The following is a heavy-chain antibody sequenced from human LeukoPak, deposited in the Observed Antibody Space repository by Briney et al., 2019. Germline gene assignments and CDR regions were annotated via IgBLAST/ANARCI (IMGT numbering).Heavy chain of an antibody. CDR3: ARMRTEGDAFDI. J-gene: IGHJ3*02. Sequence: GRSLRLSCAASGFTVSSNYMSSVRQAPGKGLEWVSVIYRGGSTYYADSVKGRFTISRDNSKNTLYLQMNSLRAEDTAVYYCARMRTEGDAFDIWGQGTMVTVSS. CDR2: IYRGGST. D-gene: IGHD2-2*01. CDR1: GFTVSSNY. V-gene: IGHV3-66*01.